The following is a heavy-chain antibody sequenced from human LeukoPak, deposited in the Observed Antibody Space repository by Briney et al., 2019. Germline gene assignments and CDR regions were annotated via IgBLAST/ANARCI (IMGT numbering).Heavy chain of an antibody. D-gene: IGHD5-24*01. J-gene: IGHJ4*02. CDR1: GYTFTSYG. V-gene: IGHV1-18*01. CDR3: ARLRVATIAALFDY. CDR2: ISAYNGNT. Sequence: ASVKVSCKAAGYTFTSYGISWVRQAPGQGLEWMGWISAYNGNTNLAQNLQGRVTMTTDTSTNTAYMELRSLRSDDTAVYYCARLRVATIAALFDYWGQGTLVTVSS.